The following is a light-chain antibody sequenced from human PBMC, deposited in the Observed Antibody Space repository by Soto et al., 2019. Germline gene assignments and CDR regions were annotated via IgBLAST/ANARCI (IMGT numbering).Light chain of an antibody. J-gene: IGKJ4*01. CDR3: QQYDISPLT. Sequence: EIVLTQSPGTLSLSPGERATLSCRASQIVSSSYLAWYQQKPGQAPRLLIYGASSWATGIPDKFSGSGSGTDFTLTISRLEPEDFAAYYCQQYDISPLTFGGGTKVEIK. CDR1: QIVSSSY. CDR2: GAS. V-gene: IGKV3-20*01.